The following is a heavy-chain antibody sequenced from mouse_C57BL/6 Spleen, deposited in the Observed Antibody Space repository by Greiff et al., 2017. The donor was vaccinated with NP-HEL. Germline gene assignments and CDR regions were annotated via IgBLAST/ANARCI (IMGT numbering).Heavy chain of an antibody. CDR1: GYSITSGYY. D-gene: IGHD2-2*01. CDR2: ISYDGSN. CDR3: ARENYGYDGRDFDY. V-gene: IGHV3-6*01. Sequence: EVQLQQSGPGLVKPSQSLSLTCSVTGYSITSGYYWNWIRQFPGNKLEWMGYISYDGSNNYNPSLKNRISITRDTSKKPFFLKLNSVTTEDTATYYCARENYGYDGRDFDYWGQGTTLTVSS. J-gene: IGHJ2*01.